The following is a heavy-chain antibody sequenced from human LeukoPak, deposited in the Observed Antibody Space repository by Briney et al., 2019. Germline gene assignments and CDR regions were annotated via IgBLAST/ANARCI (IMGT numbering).Heavy chain of an antibody. V-gene: IGHV4-59*01. J-gene: IGHJ5*02. CDR1: GYSISDYY. CDR2: VYYSGST. Sequence: PSETLSLTCTVSGYSISDYYWSWIRQSPGKGLEWIGEVYYSGSTHYNPSLKSRVTISIDTSQNQFSLRLRSVTAADTAAYYCARELDGNGGWFDPWGPGTLVIVSS. D-gene: IGHD3-10*01. CDR3: ARELDGNGGWFDP.